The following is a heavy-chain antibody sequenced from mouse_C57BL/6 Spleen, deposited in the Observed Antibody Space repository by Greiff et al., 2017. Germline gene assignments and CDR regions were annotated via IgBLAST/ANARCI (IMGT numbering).Heavy chain of an antibody. J-gene: IGHJ3*01. CDR2: IWGVGST. V-gene: IGHV2-6*01. CDR3: ASHYGSSSLAY. D-gene: IGHD1-1*01. Sequence: VQVVESGPGLVAPSQTLSITCPVSGFSLTSSGVDWFRQSPGKGLECLGVIWGVGSTNYNSALKSRLSISKDNSKSQVFLKMNSLQTDDTAMYYCASHYGSSSLAYWGHGTLVTVSA. CDR1: GFSLTSSG.